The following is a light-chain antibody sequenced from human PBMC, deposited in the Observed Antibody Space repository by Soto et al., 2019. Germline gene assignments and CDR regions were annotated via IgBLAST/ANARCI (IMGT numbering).Light chain of an antibody. Sequence: IRMTQSPSSFSASTGDRVTITCRASQGISSYLAWYQQKPGKAPKLLIYAASTLQSGVPSRFSGSGSGTDFTLTISCLQSEDFATYYCQQYYSYPHTFGQGTKVEIK. J-gene: IGKJ1*01. CDR3: QQYYSYPHT. CDR2: AAS. V-gene: IGKV1-8*01. CDR1: QGISSY.